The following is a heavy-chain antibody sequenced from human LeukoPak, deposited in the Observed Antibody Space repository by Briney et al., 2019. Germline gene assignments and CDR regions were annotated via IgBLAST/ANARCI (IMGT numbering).Heavy chain of an antibody. J-gene: IGHJ4*02. D-gene: IGHD4-17*01. CDR2: FYHSGST. CDR1: GGSISSGGYY. V-gene: IGHV4-30-2*01. CDR3: ARQDGDYPLYYFDY. Sequence: SQTLSLTCTVSGGSISSGGYYWSWIRQPPGKGLEWFGYFYHSGSTYYNPSLKSRVTISVDRSKNQFSLKLSSVTAADSAVYYCARQDGDYPLYYFDYWGQGTLVTVSS.